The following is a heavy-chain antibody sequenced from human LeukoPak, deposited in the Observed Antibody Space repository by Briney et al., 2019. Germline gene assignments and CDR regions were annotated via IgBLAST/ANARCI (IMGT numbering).Heavy chain of an antibody. V-gene: IGHV4-4*02. CDR1: GGSISSSNW. Sequence: SETLSLTCAVSGGSISSSNWWSWIRQPPGKGLEWIGEIYHSGSTNYNPSLKSRVTISVDKSKTQFSLKLSSVTAADTAVYYCARDPRRPLRFSTPWAFDIWGQGTMVTVSS. CDR3: ARDPRRPLRFSTPWAFDI. CDR2: IYHSGST. D-gene: IGHD3-3*01. J-gene: IGHJ3*02.